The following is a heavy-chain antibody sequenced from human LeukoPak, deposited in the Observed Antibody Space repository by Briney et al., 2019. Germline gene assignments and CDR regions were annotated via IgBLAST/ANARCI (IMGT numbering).Heavy chain of an antibody. CDR1: GGSISSGDYY. J-gene: IGHJ3*02. CDR2: IYTSGST. V-gene: IGHV4-61*02. Sequence: SETLSLTCTVSGGSISSGDYYWSWIRQPAGKGLEWIGRIYTSGSTNYNPSLKSRVTMSVDTSKNQFSLKLSSVTAADTAVYYCARVRWSDAFDIWGQGTMVTVSS. D-gene: IGHD4-23*01. CDR3: ARVRWSDAFDI.